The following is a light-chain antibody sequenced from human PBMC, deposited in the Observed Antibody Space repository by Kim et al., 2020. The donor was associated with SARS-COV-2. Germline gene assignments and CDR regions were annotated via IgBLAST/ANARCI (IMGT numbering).Light chain of an antibody. CDR2: GNS. V-gene: IGLV1-40*01. J-gene: IGLJ2*01. CDR1: SSNIGAGYD. Sequence: PGQRITIACTGSSSNIGAGYDVRWYQQLPGTAPKLLIYGNSNRPSGVPDRFSGSKSGTSASLAITGLQAEDEADYYCQSYDSSLVVFGGGTQLTVL. CDR3: QSYDSSLVV.